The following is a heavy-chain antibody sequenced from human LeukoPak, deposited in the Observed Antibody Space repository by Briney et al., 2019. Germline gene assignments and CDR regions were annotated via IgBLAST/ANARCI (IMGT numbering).Heavy chain of an antibody. CDR3: ARDRWEQVPVWDC. J-gene: IGHJ4*02. D-gene: IGHD1-26*01. V-gene: IGHV3-21*01. Sequence: GGSLRLSCAASGFTFSLYSMNWVRQAPGKGLEWVSSISSSSSYIYYADSVKGRFTISKDNAKNSLYLQMNSLRAEDTAVYYCARDRWEQVPVWDCWGQGTLVTVSS. CDR1: GFTFSLYS. CDR2: ISSSSSYI.